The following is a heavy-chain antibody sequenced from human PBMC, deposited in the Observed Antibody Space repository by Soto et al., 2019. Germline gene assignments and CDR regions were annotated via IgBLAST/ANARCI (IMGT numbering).Heavy chain of an antibody. CDR1: GFSLTTSGVG. Sequence: QITLKESGPTVVKPTETLTLTITFSGFSLTTSGVGVGWVRQSPGKAPEWLALIYWDDDKRYSTSLKSRLTITKDTSKNQVVLTMANVDPADTATYYCAHRVLRTVFGLVTTTAIYFDFWGQGTPVVVSS. V-gene: IGHV2-5*02. D-gene: IGHD3-3*01. J-gene: IGHJ4*02. CDR3: AHRVLRTVFGLVTTTAIYFDF. CDR2: IYWDDDK.